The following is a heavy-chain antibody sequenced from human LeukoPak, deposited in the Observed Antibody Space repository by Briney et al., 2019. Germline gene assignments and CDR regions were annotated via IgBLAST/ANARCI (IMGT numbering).Heavy chain of an antibody. J-gene: IGHJ4*02. D-gene: IGHD2-15*01. CDR3: ARDRGYCSGGSCYSAY. CDR1: GYTFTSYG. V-gene: IGHV1-2*02. CDR2: INPNSGGT. Sequence: ASVTVSCKASGYTFTSYGISWVRQAPGQGLEWMGWINPNSGGTNYAQKFQGRVTMTRDTSISTAYMELSRLRSDDTAVYYCARDRGYCSGGSCYSAYWGQGTLVTVSS.